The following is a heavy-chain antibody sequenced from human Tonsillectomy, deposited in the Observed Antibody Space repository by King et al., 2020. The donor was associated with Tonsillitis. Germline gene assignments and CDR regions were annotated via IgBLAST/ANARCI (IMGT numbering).Heavy chain of an antibody. J-gene: IGHJ4*02. CDR3: ARGVGMRVDY. CDR1: GGSFSSYA. CDR2: IIPMFGTT. D-gene: IGHD1-26*01. Sequence: QLVQSGAEVKKPGSSVKVSCKASGGSFSSYAFSWVRQAPGQGLEWMGGIIPMFGTTNYAQRFQGRVKIAADESTSTAYMELSSLKSEDTAVYYCARGVGMRVDYWGQGTLVTVSS. V-gene: IGHV1-69*01.